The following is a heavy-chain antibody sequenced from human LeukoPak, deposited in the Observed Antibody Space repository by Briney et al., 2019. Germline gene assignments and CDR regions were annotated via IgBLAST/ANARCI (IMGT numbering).Heavy chain of an antibody. V-gene: IGHV1-69*13. Sequence: GASVKVSCKASGGTFSSYAISWVRQAPGQGLEWMGGIIPIFGTANYAQKFQGRVTITADESTSTAYTELSSLRSEDTAVYYCARSPPSYGDYLSYYYYYYGMDVWGQGTTVTVSS. CDR2: IIPIFGTA. CDR1: GGTFSSYA. J-gene: IGHJ6*02. CDR3: ARSPPSYGDYLSYYYYYYGMDV. D-gene: IGHD4-17*01.